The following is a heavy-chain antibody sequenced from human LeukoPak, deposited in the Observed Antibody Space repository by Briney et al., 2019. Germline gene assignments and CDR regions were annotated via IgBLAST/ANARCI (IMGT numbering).Heavy chain of an antibody. CDR2: INPNSGGT. CDR1: GYTFTGYY. Sequence: ASVKVSCKASGYTFTGYYMHWVRQAPGQGLEWMGWINPNSGGTNYAQKFQGRVTMTRDTSISTAYMELSRLRSDDTAVYYCARSGSGGHPDSDFQHWGRGTLVTVSS. D-gene: IGHD2-8*02. J-gene: IGHJ1*01. V-gene: IGHV1-2*02. CDR3: ARSGSGGHPDSDFQH.